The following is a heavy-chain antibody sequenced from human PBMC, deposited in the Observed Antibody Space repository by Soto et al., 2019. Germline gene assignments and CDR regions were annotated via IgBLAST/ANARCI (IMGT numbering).Heavy chain of an antibody. D-gene: IGHD6-19*01. CDR3: ARVLYSSGWNDAFDI. CDR2: MNPYNGNT. V-gene: IGHV1-18*01. Sequence: QGLEWMGWMNPYNGNTNYAQKLQGRVTMTTDTSTSTAYMELRSLRSDDTAVYYCARVLYSSGWNDAFDIWGQGTMVTVSS. J-gene: IGHJ3*02.